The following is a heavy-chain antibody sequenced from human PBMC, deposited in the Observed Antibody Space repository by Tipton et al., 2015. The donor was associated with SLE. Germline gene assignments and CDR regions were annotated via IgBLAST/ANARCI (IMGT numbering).Heavy chain of an antibody. V-gene: IGHV4-38-2*01. J-gene: IGHJ4*02. CDR2: IYYSGST. Sequence: TLSLTCAVSGYSISSGYYWGWIRQPPGKGLEWIGYIYYSGSTNYNPSLKSRVTISVDTSKNQFSLKLSSVTAADTAVYYCARAGRLGELSLLDYWGQGTLVTVSS. CDR1: GYSISSGYY. D-gene: IGHD3-16*02. CDR3: ARAGRLGELSLLDY.